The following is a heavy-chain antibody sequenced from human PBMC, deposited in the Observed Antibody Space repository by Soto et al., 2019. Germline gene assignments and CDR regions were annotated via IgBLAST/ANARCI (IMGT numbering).Heavy chain of an antibody. CDR2: INAGNGNT. CDR1: GYTFTGYA. V-gene: IGHV1-3*01. Sequence: ASVKVSCKASGYTFTGYAMHWVRQAPGQRLEWMGWINAGNGNTKYSQKFQGRVTITRDTSASTAYMELSSLRSEDTAVYYCARGVNYYDSSGSSWFDPWGQGALVTVSS. J-gene: IGHJ5*02. D-gene: IGHD3-22*01. CDR3: ARGVNYYDSSGSSWFDP.